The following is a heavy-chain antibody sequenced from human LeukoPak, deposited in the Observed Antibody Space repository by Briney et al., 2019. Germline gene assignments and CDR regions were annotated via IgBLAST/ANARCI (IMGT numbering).Heavy chain of an antibody. J-gene: IGHJ6*03. D-gene: IGHD3-3*01. Sequence: GGSLRLSCAASGYSFTSYWIGWVRQMPGKGLEWMGIIYPGDSDTRYSPSFQGQVTISADKSISTAYLQWSSLKASDTAMYYCARHTISGYYYYYMDVWGKGTTVTVSS. CDR1: GYSFTSYW. V-gene: IGHV5-51*01. CDR3: ARHTISGYYYYYMDV. CDR2: IYPGDSDT.